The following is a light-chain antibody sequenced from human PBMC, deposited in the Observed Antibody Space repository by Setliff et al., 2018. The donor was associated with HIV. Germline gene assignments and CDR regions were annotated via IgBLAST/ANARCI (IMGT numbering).Light chain of an antibody. Sequence: QSVLTQPASVSGSPGQSITISCSGSSSDVGGYNHVSWYQLHPGKAPKLIIYEVSNRPSGVSNRFSGSKSGNTASLTISGLQPEDGADYYCSSYANSVTGVFGTGTKV. CDR3: SSYANSVTGV. J-gene: IGLJ1*01. V-gene: IGLV2-14*01. CDR1: SSDVGGYNH. CDR2: EVS.